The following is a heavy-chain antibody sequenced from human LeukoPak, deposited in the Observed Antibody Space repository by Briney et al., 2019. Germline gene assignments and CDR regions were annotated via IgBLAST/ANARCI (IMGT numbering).Heavy chain of an antibody. V-gene: IGHV3-23*01. CDR1: GFTFSSYA. J-gene: IGHJ5*02. D-gene: IGHD3-10*01. Sequence: GGSLRLSCAASGFTFSSYAMSWVRQAPGKGLEWVSAISGSGGSTYYADSVKGRFTISRDNSKNTLYLQMNSPRAEDTAVYYCAKDFNGDQLYWFDPWGQGTLVTVSS. CDR2: ISGSGGST. CDR3: AKDFNGDQLYWFDP.